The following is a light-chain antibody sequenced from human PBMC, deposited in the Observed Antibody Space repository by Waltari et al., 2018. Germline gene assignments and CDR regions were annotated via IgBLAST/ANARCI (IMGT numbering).Light chain of an antibody. CDR1: QSISSS. V-gene: IGKV1-5*01. CDR2: DAS. CDR3: QHYSPYSWT. J-gene: IGKJ1*01. Sequence: DTQMTQSPSTLSASVGDRVTITCRASQSISSSLAWYQQKPGSAPRLLIYDASTLESGVPLRFSGSGSGTEFTLTISKLQPDDFATYFCQHYSPYSWTFGQGPKVEIK.